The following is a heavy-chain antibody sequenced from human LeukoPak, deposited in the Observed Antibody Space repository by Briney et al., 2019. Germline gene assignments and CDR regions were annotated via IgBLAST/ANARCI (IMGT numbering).Heavy chain of an antibody. J-gene: IGHJ5*02. V-gene: IGHV4-39*01. CDR2: IYYSGST. CDR3: AGLIRPGWFDP. D-gene: IGHD1-14*01. Sequence: PSETLSLTCTVSGASISSSTDYWGWIRQPPGKGLEWIANIYYSGSTYYNPSLKSRVTISVDTSKNQFSLKLSSVTAADTAVYYCAGLIRPGWFDPWGQGTLVTVAS. CDR1: GASISSSTDY.